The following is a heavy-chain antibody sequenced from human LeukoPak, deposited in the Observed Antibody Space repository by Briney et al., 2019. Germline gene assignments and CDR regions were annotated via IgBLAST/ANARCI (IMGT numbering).Heavy chain of an antibody. Sequence: GGSLRLSCAASGFTVSTNYMSWVRHAPGEGLEWVSVIYSGGSTYYAASVKGRFTISRDNSKNMLYLQMSSLRAEDTAVYYCARGSAYSHWGQGTLVTVSS. CDR2: IYSGGST. V-gene: IGHV3-66*02. CDR1: GFTVSTNY. J-gene: IGHJ4*02. CDR3: ARGSAYSH. D-gene: IGHD3-22*01.